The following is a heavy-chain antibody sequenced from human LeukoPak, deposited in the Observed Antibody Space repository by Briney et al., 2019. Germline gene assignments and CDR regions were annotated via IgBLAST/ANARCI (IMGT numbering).Heavy chain of an antibody. CDR2: ISAYNGNT. D-gene: IGHD3-22*01. Sequence: ASLKVSCKASGYTFTSYGISWVRQAPGQGLEWMGWISAYNGNTNYAQKLQGRVTMTTDTSTSTAYMELRSLRSDDTAVYYCARRPPDYYDSSGYQYLFDYWGQGTLVTVSS. V-gene: IGHV1-18*01. J-gene: IGHJ4*02. CDR3: ARRPPDYYDSSGYQYLFDY. CDR1: GYTFTSYG.